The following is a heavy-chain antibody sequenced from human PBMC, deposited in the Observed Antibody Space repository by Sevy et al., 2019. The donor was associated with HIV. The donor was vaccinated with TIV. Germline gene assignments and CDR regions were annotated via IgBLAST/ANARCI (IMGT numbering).Heavy chain of an antibody. CDR3: AKDLMSGITMIVVVINPGPAGAFDI. CDR1: GFTFSSYA. J-gene: IGHJ3*02. D-gene: IGHD3-22*01. V-gene: IGHV3-23*01. Sequence: GGSLRLSCAASGFTFSSYAMSWVRQAPGKGLEWVSAISGSGGSTYYADSVKGRFTISRDNSKNTLYLQMNSLRAEDTAVYYCAKDLMSGITMIVVVINPGPAGAFDIWGQGTMVIVSS. CDR2: ISGSGGST.